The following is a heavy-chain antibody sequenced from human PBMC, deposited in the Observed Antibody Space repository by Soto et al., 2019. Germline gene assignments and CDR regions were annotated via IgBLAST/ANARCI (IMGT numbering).Heavy chain of an antibody. Sequence: ASVKVSCKASGYTFTSYGISWVRQAPGQGLEWMGWISAYNGNTNYAQKLQGRVTMTTDTSTSTAYMELRSLRSDDTAVYYCARCYDFWSGYYEVYNWFDPWGQGTLVTVSS. CDR3: ARCYDFWSGYYEVYNWFDP. J-gene: IGHJ5*02. CDR2: ISAYNGNT. D-gene: IGHD3-3*01. CDR1: GYTFTSYG. V-gene: IGHV1-18*04.